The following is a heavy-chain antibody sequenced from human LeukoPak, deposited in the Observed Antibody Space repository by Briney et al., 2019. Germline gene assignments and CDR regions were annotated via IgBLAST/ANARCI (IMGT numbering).Heavy chain of an antibody. CDR2: INPTGGDT. Sequence: ASVTVSCKASGYTLTSYYLHWVRQAPGQGLEWMGIINPTGGDTTYPQKFQGRVTMTRDMSTSTFYMQLSSLRSEDTAVYFCARGLCAGGSCYVLDYWGRGTLVTVSS. CDR3: ARGLCAGGSCYVLDY. CDR1: GYTLTSYY. V-gene: IGHV1-46*01. D-gene: IGHD2-15*01. J-gene: IGHJ4*02.